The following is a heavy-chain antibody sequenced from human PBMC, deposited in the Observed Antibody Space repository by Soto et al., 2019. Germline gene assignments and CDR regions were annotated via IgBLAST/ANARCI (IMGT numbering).Heavy chain of an antibody. Sequence: GESLKISCKGSGYSFTIYWIAWVRQMPGKGLEWMVIIYPDDSDTRYSPSFQGQVTISADKSISTAYLQWSSLKASDTAMYYCARGYCSSSSCYKGFDYWGQGTLVTVSS. D-gene: IGHD2-2*02. CDR1: GYSFTIYW. CDR2: IYPDDSDT. J-gene: IGHJ4*02. V-gene: IGHV5-51*01. CDR3: ARGYCSSSSCYKGFDY.